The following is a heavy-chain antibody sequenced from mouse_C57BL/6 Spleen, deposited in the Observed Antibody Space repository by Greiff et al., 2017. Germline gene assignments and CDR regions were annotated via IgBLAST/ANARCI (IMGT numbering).Heavy chain of an antibody. J-gene: IGHJ4*01. CDR2: IWSGGST. D-gene: IGHD1-1*01. CDR1: GFSLTSYG. V-gene: IGHV2-4*01. Sequence: VHLVESGPGLVQPSQSLSITCTVSGFSLTSYGVHWVRQPPGKGLEWLGVIWSGGSTDYNAAFISRLSISKDNSKSQVFFKMNSLQADDTAIYYCAKKSYYGSSGDAMDYWGQGTSVTVSS. CDR3: AKKSYYGSSGDAMDY.